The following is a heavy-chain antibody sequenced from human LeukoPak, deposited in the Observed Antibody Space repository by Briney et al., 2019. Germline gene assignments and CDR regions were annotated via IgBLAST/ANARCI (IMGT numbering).Heavy chain of an antibody. CDR1: GGTFSNYA. D-gene: IGHD2-15*01. Sequence: GASVKVSCKASGGTFSNYAISWVRQAPGQGLEWMGGIIPIFGTANYAQKFQGRVTVAADESTGTAYMELSSLRSEDTAVYYCAVLVVVVAATDMIDYWGQGTLVTVSS. CDR2: IIPIFGTA. V-gene: IGHV1-69*13. CDR3: AVLVVVVAATDMIDY. J-gene: IGHJ4*02.